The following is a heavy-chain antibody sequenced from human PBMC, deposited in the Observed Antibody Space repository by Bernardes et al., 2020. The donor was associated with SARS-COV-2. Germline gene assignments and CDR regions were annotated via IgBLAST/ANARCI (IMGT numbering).Heavy chain of an antibody. Sequence: GGSLRLSCAASGFSFNTYWMHWVRQVPGKGLVWVSHINSDGSRTNYADSVKGRFTIFRDNAKNTLYLQMNSLRAEDTAVYYCTRDPSGTSPAWGQGTLVTVSS. V-gene: IGHV3-74*01. J-gene: IGHJ5*02. CDR3: TRDPSGTSPA. D-gene: IGHD1-1*01. CDR1: GFSFNTYW. CDR2: INSDGSRT.